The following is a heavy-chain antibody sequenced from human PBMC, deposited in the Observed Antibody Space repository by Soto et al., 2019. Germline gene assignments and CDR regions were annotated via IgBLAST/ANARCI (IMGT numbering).Heavy chain of an antibody. CDR3: ARSPSFMDV. Sequence: SETLSLTCAVFGGSFSGYYWSWIRQPPGKGLEWIGEINHSGSTNYNPSLKSRVTISVDTSKNQFSLKLSSVTAAATAVYYCARSPSFMDVWGQGTTVTVSS. CDR2: INHSGST. J-gene: IGHJ6*02. CDR1: GGSFSGYY. V-gene: IGHV4-34*01.